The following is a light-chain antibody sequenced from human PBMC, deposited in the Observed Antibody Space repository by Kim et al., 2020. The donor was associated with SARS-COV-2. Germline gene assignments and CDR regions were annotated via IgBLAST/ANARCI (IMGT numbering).Light chain of an antibody. CDR1: QTINPF. CDR2: SAS. J-gene: IGKJ2*01. Sequence: AAAGDKVTITCRARQTINPFLNGYQQRTGEAPRLLIHSASSLQSGVPSRFSGSVSGIDFTLTITSLQPEDFATYYCQQSYDTPRYTFGQGTKLEI. CDR3: QQSYDTPRYT. V-gene: IGKV1-39*01.